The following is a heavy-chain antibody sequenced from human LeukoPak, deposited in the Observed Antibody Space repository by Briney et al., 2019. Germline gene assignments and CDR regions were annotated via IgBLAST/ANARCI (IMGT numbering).Heavy chain of an antibody. CDR2: RNPNSGNT. V-gene: IGHV1-8*03. Sequence: GASVKVSCKASGYTFTSYDINWVRQATGQGLEWRGWRNPNSGNTGYAQKFQGRVTITADESTSTAYMELSSRRSEDTAVYYCARVPRPYYYDSSGYLPRRTLGYYFDYWGQGTLVTVSS. J-gene: IGHJ4*02. CDR1: GYTFTSYD. CDR3: ARVPRPYYYDSSGYLPRRTLGYYFDY. D-gene: IGHD3-22*01.